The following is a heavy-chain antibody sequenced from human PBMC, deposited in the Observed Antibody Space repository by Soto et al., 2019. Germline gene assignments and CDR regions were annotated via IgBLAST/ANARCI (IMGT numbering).Heavy chain of an antibody. Sequence: PGGSLRLSCAASGVTFSSYSMNWVRQAPGKVLEWVSYISSSSSTIYYADYVKGRFTISRDNAKKSLYLQMNSLRDEDTAVYYCARTYYDFWSGPQDYWGQGTLVTVSS. CDR2: ISSSSSTI. CDR3: ARTYYDFWSGPQDY. J-gene: IGHJ4*02. CDR1: GVTFSSYS. D-gene: IGHD3-3*01. V-gene: IGHV3-48*02.